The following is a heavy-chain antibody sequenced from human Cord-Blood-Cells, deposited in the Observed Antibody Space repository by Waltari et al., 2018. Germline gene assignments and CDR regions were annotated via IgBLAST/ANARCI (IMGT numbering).Heavy chain of an antibody. CDR1: GYTFTGYY. J-gene: IGHJ3*02. D-gene: IGHD6-13*01. Sequence: QVQLVQSGAEVKKPGASVKVSCKASGYTFTGYYMHWVRQAPGQGLEWMGEINPNGGGTNYAQKLQGRVTMTRDSSIRTAYMERSRLRSDDTAVYYCARRYSSSWYVAFDSWGQGTMVTVSS. CDR2: INPNGGGT. V-gene: IGHV1-2*02. CDR3: ARRYSSSWYVAFDS.